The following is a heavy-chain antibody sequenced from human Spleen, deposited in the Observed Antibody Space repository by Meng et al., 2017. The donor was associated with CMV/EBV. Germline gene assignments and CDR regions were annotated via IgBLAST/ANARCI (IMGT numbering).Heavy chain of an antibody. CDR2: ISGRADMT. CDR1: GFTFSSYA. J-gene: IGHJ4*02. V-gene: IGHV3-23*01. CDR3: ARGRYGSELF. D-gene: IGHD3-10*01. Sequence: GESLKISCAASGFTFSSYAMSWVRQAPGKGLEWVSGISGRADMTYYADSVKGRFTISTDNSENTLHLLMTSLRTEDTATYYCARGRYGSELFWGRGTLVTVSS.